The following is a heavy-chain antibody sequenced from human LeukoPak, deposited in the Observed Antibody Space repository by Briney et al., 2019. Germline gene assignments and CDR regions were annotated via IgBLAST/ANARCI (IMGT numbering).Heavy chain of an antibody. CDR1: GFTFDDYG. V-gene: IGHV3-20*04. D-gene: IGHD3-10*01. Sequence: PGGSLRLSCAASGFTFDDYGMSWVRQAPGKGLEWVSGINWNGGSTGYADSVKGRFTISRDNAKNSLYLQMNSLRAEDTALYYCARYAVRGVIKVNYYMDVWGKGTTVTVSS. CDR3: ARYAVRGVIKVNYYMDV. CDR2: INWNGGST. J-gene: IGHJ6*03.